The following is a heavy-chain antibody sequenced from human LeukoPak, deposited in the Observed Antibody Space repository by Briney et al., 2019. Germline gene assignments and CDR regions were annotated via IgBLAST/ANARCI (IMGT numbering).Heavy chain of an antibody. D-gene: IGHD2-15*01. J-gene: IGHJ6*02. Sequence: ASVKVSCKASGYTFTSYAMHWVRQAPGQRLEWMGWINAGNGNTKYSQKFQGRVTITRDTSARTAYMELSSLRSEDTAVYYCAGEYCSGGSCYDDYYYGMDVWGQGTTVTVSS. CDR2: INAGNGNT. CDR1: GYTFTSYA. V-gene: IGHV1-3*01. CDR3: AGEYCSGGSCYDDYYYGMDV.